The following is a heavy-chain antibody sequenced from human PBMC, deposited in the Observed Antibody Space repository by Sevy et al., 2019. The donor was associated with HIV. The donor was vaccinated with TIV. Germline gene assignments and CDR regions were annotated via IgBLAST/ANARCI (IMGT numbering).Heavy chain of an antibody. CDR3: ARVGILEETESQHRFMDY. V-gene: IGHV3-7*01. CDR1: GFTFTTYW. D-gene: IGHD2-21*01. CDR2: INQNGSKI. J-gene: IGHJ4*02. Sequence: GGSLRLSCAASGFTFTTYWMTWVRQAPGKGLEWVANINQNGSKINYVDSVKGRFIISRDNAKTLMYMQMNSLRADDTAIYYCARVGILEETESQHRFMDYWGQGTLVTVSS.